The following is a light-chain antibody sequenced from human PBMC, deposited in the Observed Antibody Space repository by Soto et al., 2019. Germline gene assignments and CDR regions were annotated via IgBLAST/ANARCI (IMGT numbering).Light chain of an antibody. Sequence: QSVLTQPPSASGSPGQSVTISCTGTSSDVGDYNYVSWYQQHPGKAPKLMIYEVSKRPSGVPDRFSGSKSGNTASLTVSGLQAEDEADYYCSSYAGRNNWVFGGGTKLTVL. J-gene: IGLJ3*02. CDR2: EVS. CDR1: SSDVGDYNY. V-gene: IGLV2-8*01. CDR3: SSYAGRNNWV.